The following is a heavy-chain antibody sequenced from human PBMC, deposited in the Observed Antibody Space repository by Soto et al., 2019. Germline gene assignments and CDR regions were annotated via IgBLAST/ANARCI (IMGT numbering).Heavy chain of an antibody. CDR3: AKDLNGYSGSYSFPFLDS. CDR2: ISGSGVNT. D-gene: IGHD1-26*01. J-gene: IGHJ4*02. V-gene: IGHV3-23*01. Sequence: GGSLRLSCAASGFTFDSYAMTWVRQAPGKGLEWVSTISGSGVNTYYADSVKGRFTVSRDNPRTTVYLQMNSLRAEDTAVYYCAKDLNGYSGSYSFPFLDSWGQGALVTVSS. CDR1: GFTFDSYA.